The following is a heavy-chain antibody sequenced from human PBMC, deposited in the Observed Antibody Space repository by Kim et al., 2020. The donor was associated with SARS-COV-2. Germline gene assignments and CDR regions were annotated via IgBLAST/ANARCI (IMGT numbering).Heavy chain of an antibody. J-gene: IGHJ1*01. CDR3: ARHAAIAAVDGYFQH. D-gene: IGHD6-13*01. V-gene: IGHV4-59*08. Sequence: SETLSLTCTVSGGSISSYYWSWIRQPPGKGLEWIGYIYYSGSTNYNPSLKSGVTISVDTSKNQFSLKLSSVTAADTAVYYCARHAAIAAVDGYFQHWGQGTLVTVSS. CDR1: GGSISSYY. CDR2: IYYSGST.